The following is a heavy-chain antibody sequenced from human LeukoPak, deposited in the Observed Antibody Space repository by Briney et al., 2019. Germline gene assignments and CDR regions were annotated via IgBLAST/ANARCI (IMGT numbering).Heavy chain of an antibody. CDR1: GFTFSSYS. Sequence: GGSLRLSCAASGFTFSSYSMNWVRQAPGKGLEWVSSISSSSSYIYYGDSVKGRFTISRDNAKNSLYLQMNSLRAEDTAVYYCAKGGGYEAQYYYYYLDVWGKGTTVTISS. J-gene: IGHJ6*03. D-gene: IGHD5-12*01. V-gene: IGHV3-21*01. CDR3: AKGGGYEAQYYYYYLDV. CDR2: ISSSSSYI.